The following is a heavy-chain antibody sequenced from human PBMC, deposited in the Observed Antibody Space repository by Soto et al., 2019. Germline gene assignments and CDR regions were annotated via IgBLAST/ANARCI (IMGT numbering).Heavy chain of an antibody. J-gene: IGHJ4*02. V-gene: IGHV3-33*01. D-gene: IGHD6-19*01. CDR3: ARDEAVAANMPDY. Sequence: QVQLVESGGGVVQPGRSLRLSCAASGFTFSSYGMHWVRQAPGKGLEWVAGIWYDGSNKYYADSVKGRFTISRDNSKNTLYLQMNSLRAEDTAVYYCARDEAVAANMPDYWGQGTLVTVSS. CDR2: IWYDGSNK. CDR1: GFTFSSYG.